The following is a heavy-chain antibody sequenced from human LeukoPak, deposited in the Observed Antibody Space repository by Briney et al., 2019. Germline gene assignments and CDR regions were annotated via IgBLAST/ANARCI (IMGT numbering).Heavy chain of an antibody. CDR2: IYYSVDYSGST. Sequence: SETLSLTCTVSGGPISSYYWSWIRQPPGKGLEWIGYIYYSVDYSGSTNYNPSLKSRVTISVDTSKNQFSLKLTSVTAADTAVYYCARVGLDSHYYMDVWGKGTTVTVSS. J-gene: IGHJ6*03. D-gene: IGHD3-16*01. CDR1: GGPISSYY. CDR3: ARVGLDSHYYMDV. V-gene: IGHV4-59*01.